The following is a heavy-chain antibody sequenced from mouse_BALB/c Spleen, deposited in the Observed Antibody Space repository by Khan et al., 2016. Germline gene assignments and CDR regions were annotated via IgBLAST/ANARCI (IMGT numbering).Heavy chain of an antibody. Sequence: EVQLQESGAELVKPGASVKLSCTASGFNIKDTYMHWVKQRPEQGLEWIGRIDPANGNSKYDPKFQGKAAITADTSSNTAYLQLSSLTSEDTAVYYCARGCNYVELGNWGQGTLVTVSA. D-gene: IGHD2-1*01. CDR1: GFNIKDTY. CDR2: IDPANGNS. J-gene: IGHJ3*01. V-gene: IGHV14-3*02. CDR3: ARGCNYVELGN.